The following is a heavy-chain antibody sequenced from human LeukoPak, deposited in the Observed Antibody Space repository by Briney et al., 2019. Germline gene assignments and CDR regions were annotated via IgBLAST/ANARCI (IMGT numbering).Heavy chain of an antibody. CDR3: ARELRGGSFDI. CDR1: GYTFTCYY. J-gene: IGHJ3*02. Sequence: ASVKVSCKASGYTFTCYYIHWVRQAPGQGLEWMGWINPNSGGTNYAQKFQGRVPMTSDTSIRTAYMQLTRLRSDATAVYYCARELRGGSFDIWGQGTVVTVSS. CDR2: INPNSGGT. D-gene: IGHD3-16*01. V-gene: IGHV1-2*02.